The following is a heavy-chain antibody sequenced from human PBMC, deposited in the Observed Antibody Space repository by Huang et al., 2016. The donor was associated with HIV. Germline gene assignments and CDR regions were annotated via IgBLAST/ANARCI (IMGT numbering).Heavy chain of an antibody. D-gene: IGHD2-15*01. CDR1: GDSISRGGYL. CDR2: IYSPGTT. J-gene: IGHJ5*02. Sequence: QVQLQESGPGPVKPSQTLSLTCTVSGDSISRGGYLWSWIRQSPGQGLEWSGSIYSPGTTSYHPALRSRVTMSVDTSKSQFSLRLTAVTAEDTAVYYCARDRITQCNGGRCYSDWSDPWGQGTLVIVSS. V-gene: IGHV4-30-4*08. CDR3: ARDRITQCNGGRCYSDWSDP.